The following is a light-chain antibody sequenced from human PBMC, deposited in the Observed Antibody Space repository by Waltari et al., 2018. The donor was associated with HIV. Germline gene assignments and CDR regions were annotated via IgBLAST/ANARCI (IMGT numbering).Light chain of an antibody. CDR2: RTS. CDR3: QQYADSYT. J-gene: IGKJ2*01. CDR1: QGVSGNY. Sequence: TQSPGTLSFSPGERATLSCRASQGVSGNYLAWFQHKAGQAPTLLIYRTSSRATGIPDRFSGSGSGTDFTLTISRLEPEDFALYYCQQYADSYTFGRGTKLEI. V-gene: IGKV3-20*01.